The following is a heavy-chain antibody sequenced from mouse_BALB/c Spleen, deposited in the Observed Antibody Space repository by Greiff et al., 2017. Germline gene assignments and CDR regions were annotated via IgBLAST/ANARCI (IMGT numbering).Heavy chain of an antibody. V-gene: IGHV1-82*01. J-gene: IGHJ2*01. D-gene: IGHD2-4*01. CDR2: IYPGDGDT. CDR1: GYAFSSSW. CDR3: ARRGDYDYYFEY. Sequence: VQLQESGPELVKPGASVKISCKASGYAFSSSWMNWVKQRPGQGLEWIGRIYPGDGDTNYNGKFKGKATLTADKSSITAYMQLSSLTSVDSAVYFCARRGDYDYYFEYWGQGTTLTVSS.